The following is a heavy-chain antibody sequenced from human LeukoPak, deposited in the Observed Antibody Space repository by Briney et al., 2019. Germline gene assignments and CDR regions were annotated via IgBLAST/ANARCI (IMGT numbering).Heavy chain of an antibody. V-gene: IGHV4-59*01. J-gene: IGHJ4*02. Sequence: PSETLSLTCTVSGGSISTYYWSWIRQPPGKGLEWIGYIYYSGSTNYNPSLKSRVTILVDTSKNQFSLKLRSVTAADTAVYYCARTQYCSRDSCYFGYFDYWGQGTLVTVSS. CDR1: GGSISTYY. CDR2: IYYSGST. D-gene: IGHD2-2*01. CDR3: ARTQYCSRDSCYFGYFDY.